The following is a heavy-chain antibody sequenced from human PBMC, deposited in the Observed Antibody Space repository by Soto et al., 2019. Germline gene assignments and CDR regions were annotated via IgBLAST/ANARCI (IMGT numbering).Heavy chain of an antibody. J-gene: IGHJ5*02. V-gene: IGHV4-39*01. D-gene: IGHD3-22*01. CDR3: ARHGDSGGYNPSNWFDP. CDR2: IFYSGIT. CDR1: GGSISISSYY. Sequence: SETLSLTCSVSGGSISISSYYWGWIRQPPGKGLEYIGSIFYSGITYDNPSLKSRVTLSVDTSKNQFSLKLSSVTAADTAVYYCARHGDSGGYNPSNWFDPWGQGTLVTVSS.